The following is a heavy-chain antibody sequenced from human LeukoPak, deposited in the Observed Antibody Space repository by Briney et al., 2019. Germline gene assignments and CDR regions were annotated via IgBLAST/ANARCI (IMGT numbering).Heavy chain of an antibody. V-gene: IGHV3-23*01. CDR1: GFTFSSYA. CDR3: AKVVGGWGVRLGELSL. J-gene: IGHJ4*02. D-gene: IGHD3-16*02. CDR2: ISGSGGST. Sequence: GGSLRLSCAASGFTFSSYAMSWVRQAPGRGLEWVSAISGSGGSTYYADSVKGRFTISRDNSKNTLYLQMNSLRAEDTAVYYWAKVVGGWGVRLGELSLWGQGTLVTVSS.